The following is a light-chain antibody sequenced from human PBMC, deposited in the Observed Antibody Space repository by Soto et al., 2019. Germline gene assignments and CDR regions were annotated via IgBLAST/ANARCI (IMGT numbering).Light chain of an antibody. V-gene: IGLV2-14*01. Sequence: QSALTQPASVSGSPGQSITISCTGTSSDVGTYNFVSWYRQHPDKAPQLMIYEVSNRPSGVSSRFSGSKSGNTASLTISGLQTEDEADYYCSSYTSSTTLIFGGGTQLTVL. CDR3: SSYTSSTTLI. CDR1: SSDVGTYNF. J-gene: IGLJ2*01. CDR2: EVS.